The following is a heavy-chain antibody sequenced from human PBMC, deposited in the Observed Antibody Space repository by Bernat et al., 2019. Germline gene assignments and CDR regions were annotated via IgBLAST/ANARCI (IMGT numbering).Heavy chain of an antibody. CDR2: IKSKTDGGTT. CDR1: GFTFSNAW. V-gene: IGHV3-15*01. CDR3: TTGVTPGEDL. J-gene: IGHJ2*01. D-gene: IGHD5-18*01. Sequence: EVQLVESGGGLVKPGGSLRLSCAASGFTFSNAWMSWVRQAPGKGLEWVGGIKSKTDGGTTDYAAPVKGRFTISRDDSKNTLYLQMNSLKTEDTAVYYCTTGVTPGEDLWGRGTLVTVSS.